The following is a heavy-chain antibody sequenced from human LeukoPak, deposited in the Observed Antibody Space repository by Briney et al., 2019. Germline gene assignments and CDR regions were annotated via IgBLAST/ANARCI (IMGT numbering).Heavy chain of an antibody. Sequence: PGGSLRLSCAASGFTFSSYAMSWVRQAPGKGLEWVAVISYDGSNKYYADSVKGRFTISRDNSKNTLYLQMNSLRAEDTAVYYCAKDIVLSGSYFDAFDIWGQGTMVTVSS. CDR3: AKDIVLSGSYFDAFDI. CDR2: ISYDGSNK. D-gene: IGHD1-26*01. J-gene: IGHJ3*02. CDR1: GFTFSSYA. V-gene: IGHV3-30*18.